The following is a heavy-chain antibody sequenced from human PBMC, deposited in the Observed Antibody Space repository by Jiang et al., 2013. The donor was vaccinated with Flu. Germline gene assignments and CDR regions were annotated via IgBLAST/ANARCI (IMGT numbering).Heavy chain of an antibody. CDR3: ARLSNWYNY. D-gene: IGHD6-13*01. CDR2: IDPKSGAT. J-gene: IGHJ4*02. CDR1: GYTFTGYY. Sequence: ASGYTFTGYYIHWVRQAPGQGLEWMGWIDPKSGATNYARNFQGRVTMSRDTSISTAFLELKTLSSDDTAVFFCARLSNWYNYWGQGTLVTVSS. V-gene: IGHV1-2*02.